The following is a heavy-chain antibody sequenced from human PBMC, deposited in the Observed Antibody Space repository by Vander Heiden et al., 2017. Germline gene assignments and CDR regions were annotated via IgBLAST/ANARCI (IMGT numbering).Heavy chain of an antibody. J-gene: IGHJ6*02. CDR3: ARARVWGSRLGMDV. Sequence: QVQLVQSGAEVKKPGSSVKVSRKASGGTFSSYAISWVRQAPGQGLEWMGGIIPIFGTANYAQKFQGRVTITADESTSTAYMELSSLRSEDTAVYYCARARVWGSRLGMDVWGQGTTVTVSS. CDR1: GGTFSSYA. V-gene: IGHV1-69*01. CDR2: IIPIFGTA. D-gene: IGHD6-13*01.